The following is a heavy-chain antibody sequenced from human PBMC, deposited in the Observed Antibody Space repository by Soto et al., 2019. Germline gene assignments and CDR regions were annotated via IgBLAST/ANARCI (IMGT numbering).Heavy chain of an antibody. D-gene: IGHD2-2*01. Sequence: SETLSLTCAVYGGSFSGYYWSWIRQPPGKGLEWIGEINHSGSTNYNPSLKSRVTISVDTSKNQFSLKLSSVTAADTAVYYCARGFRDIVVVPAARLNWFDPWGQGTLVTVSS. J-gene: IGHJ5*02. CDR2: INHSGST. CDR1: GGSFSGYY. V-gene: IGHV4-34*01. CDR3: ARGFRDIVVVPAARLNWFDP.